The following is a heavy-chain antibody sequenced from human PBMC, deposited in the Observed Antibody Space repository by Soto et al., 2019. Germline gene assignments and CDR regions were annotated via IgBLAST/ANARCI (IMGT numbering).Heavy chain of an antibody. CDR1: GFTFSSYS. Sequence: GGSLRLSCAASGFTFSSYSMNWVRQAPGKGLEWVSYISSSSSTIYYADSVKGRFTISRDNAKNSLYLQMNSLRDEDTAVYYCARVRFDYYDSSGYYWGAFDIWGQGTMVTVSS. CDR2: ISSSSSTI. V-gene: IGHV3-48*02. J-gene: IGHJ3*02. D-gene: IGHD3-22*01. CDR3: ARVRFDYYDSSGYYWGAFDI.